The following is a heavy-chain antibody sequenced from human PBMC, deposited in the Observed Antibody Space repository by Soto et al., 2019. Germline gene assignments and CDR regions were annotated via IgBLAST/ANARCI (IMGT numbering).Heavy chain of an antibody. J-gene: IGHJ3*02. Sequence: GGSLRLSCAASGFTFSSYGMHWVRQAPGKGLEWVAVIWYDGSNKYYADSVKGRFTISRDNSKNTLYLQMNSLRAEDTAVYYCARERIAATGTEADAFDIWGQGTMVTVSS. CDR2: IWYDGSNK. V-gene: IGHV3-33*01. CDR1: GFTFSSYG. D-gene: IGHD6-13*01. CDR3: ARERIAATGTEADAFDI.